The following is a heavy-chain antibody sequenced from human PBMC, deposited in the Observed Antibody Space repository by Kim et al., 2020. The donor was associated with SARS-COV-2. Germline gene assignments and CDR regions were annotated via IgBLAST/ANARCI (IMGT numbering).Heavy chain of an antibody. J-gene: IGHJ6*02. V-gene: IGHV3-30*07. Sequence: SVEARFTISRDNSKNTVYLQMNSLRAEDTAVYYCARDRDGYSYGSSGMDVWGQGTTVTVSS. D-gene: IGHD5-18*01. CDR3: ARDRDGYSYGSSGMDV.